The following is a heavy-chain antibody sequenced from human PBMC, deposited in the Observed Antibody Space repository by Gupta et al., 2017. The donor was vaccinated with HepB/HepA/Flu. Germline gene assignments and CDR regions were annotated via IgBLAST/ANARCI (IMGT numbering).Heavy chain of an antibody. CDR1: GYSFTNYE. CDR3: ARGLEGYNYGSGVDY. V-gene: IGHV1-8*03. Sequence: QVQLVQSGAEVKKPGASVKVACKASGYSFTNYEISWVRQATGQGLEWMGGMNPKSGQKGYAQKFQGRVTITRNTSISTAYMELSSLRSEDTAVYYCARGLEGYNYGSGVDYWGQGTLVTVSS. CDR2: MNPKSGQK. D-gene: IGHD3-10*01. J-gene: IGHJ4*02.